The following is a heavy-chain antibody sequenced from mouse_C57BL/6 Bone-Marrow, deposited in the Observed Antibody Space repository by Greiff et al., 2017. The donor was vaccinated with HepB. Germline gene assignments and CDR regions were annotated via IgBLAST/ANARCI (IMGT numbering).Heavy chain of an antibody. J-gene: IGHJ1*03. D-gene: IGHD1-1*01. V-gene: IGHV5-12*01. Sequence: EVQRVESGGGLVQPGGSLKLSCAASGFTFSDYYMYWVRQTPEKRLEWVAYISNGGGSTYYPDTVKGRFTISRDNAKNTLYLQMSRLKSEDTAIYYCARRYGSSYDWYFEVWGTGTTVTVSS. CDR3: ARRYGSSYDWYFEV. CDR2: ISNGGGST. CDR1: GFTFSDYY.